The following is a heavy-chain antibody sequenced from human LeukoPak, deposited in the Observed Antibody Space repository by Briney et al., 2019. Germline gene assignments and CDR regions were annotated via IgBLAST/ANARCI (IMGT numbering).Heavy chain of an antibody. J-gene: IGHJ3*02. CDR2: INHSGST. V-gene: IGHV4-34*01. D-gene: IGHD6-13*01. CDR3: ARGEATSIAAAVGLDAFDI. Sequence: SETLSLTCAVYGGSFSGYYWSWIRQPPGKGLEWIGEINHSGSTNYNPSLKSRVTISVDTSKNQFSLKLSSVTAADTAVYYCARGEATSIAAAVGLDAFDIWGQGTMVTVSS. CDR1: GGSFSGYY.